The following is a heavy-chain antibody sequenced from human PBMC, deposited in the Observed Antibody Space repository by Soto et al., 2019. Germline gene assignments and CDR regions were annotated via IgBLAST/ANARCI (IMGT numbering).Heavy chain of an antibody. Sequence: AASVKVSCKGSGGTFNRYTITWVRQAPGQGLEWMGRIIPMFGIASYAQNFQGRVTITADKSTSTAYMELNSLRAEDTAVYYCARDPDIVTTIRVRYYYYGMDVWGQGTTVTVSS. CDR3: ARDPDIVTTIRVRYYYYGMDV. D-gene: IGHD5-12*01. CDR1: GGTFNRYT. V-gene: IGHV1-69*02. CDR2: IIPMFGIA. J-gene: IGHJ6*02.